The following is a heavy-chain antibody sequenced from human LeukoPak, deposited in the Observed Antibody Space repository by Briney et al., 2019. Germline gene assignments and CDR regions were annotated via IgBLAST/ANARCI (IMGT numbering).Heavy chain of an antibody. CDR3: ARDSDYYYYGMDV. V-gene: IGHV3-66*01. CDR1: GFTVSSNY. J-gene: IGHJ6*02. D-gene: IGHD3-10*01. CDR2: IYSGGST. Sequence: GGSLRLSCAASGFTVSSNYMSWVRQAPGKGLEWVSVIYSGGSTYYADSVKGRFTISRDNSKNTLYLQMNSLRAEDTAVYYCARDSDYYYYGMDVWGQGTTATVSS.